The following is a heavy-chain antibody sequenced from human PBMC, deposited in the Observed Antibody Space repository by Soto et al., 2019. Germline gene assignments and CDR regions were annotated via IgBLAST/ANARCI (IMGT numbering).Heavy chain of an antibody. CDR1: GGTFSSYA. V-gene: IGHV1-69*06. CDR2: IIPIFGTA. D-gene: IGHD1-26*01. Sequence: QVQLVQSGAEVKKPGSSVKVSCKASGGTFSSYAISWVRQAPGQGLEWMGGIIPIFGTANYAQKFQGRVTITADKSTSTAYMELSSLRSEDTAVYYCASSGSYFHVRQDAFDIWGQGTMVTVSS. CDR3: ASSGSYFHVRQDAFDI. J-gene: IGHJ3*02.